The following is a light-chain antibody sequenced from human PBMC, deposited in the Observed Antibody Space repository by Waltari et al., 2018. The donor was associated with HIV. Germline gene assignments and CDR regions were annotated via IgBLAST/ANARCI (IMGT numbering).Light chain of an antibody. J-gene: IGLJ2*01. CDR1: SSNIGSYY. V-gene: IGLV1-47*01. Sequence: QSVLTQPPSASGTPGQRVTISCSGDSSNIGSYYVYWFQQLPGTAPKLLLYSNNQRPAGVPDRFSGSKSGTSASRAISGLRSEDEADYYCAAWTDRLRAVVFGGGTKLSVL. CDR2: SNN. CDR3: AAWTDRLRAVV.